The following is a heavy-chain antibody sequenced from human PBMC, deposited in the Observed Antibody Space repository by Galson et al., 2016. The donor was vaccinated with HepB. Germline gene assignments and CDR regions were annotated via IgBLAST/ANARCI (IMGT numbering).Heavy chain of an antibody. D-gene: IGHD3-9*01. Sequence: SVKVSCKASGYTFTAYYIHWVRQAPGQGLEWMGWINSNSGGPTYAQKFQGRVTLTRDTSTSTVYMDLSSLRSDDTAVYYCAREGSYYEIWAGRRADCYALDVWGQGTTVTVSS. CDR2: INSNSGGP. J-gene: IGHJ6*02. V-gene: IGHV1-2*02. CDR3: AREGSYYEIWAGRRADCYALDV. CDR1: GYTFTAYY.